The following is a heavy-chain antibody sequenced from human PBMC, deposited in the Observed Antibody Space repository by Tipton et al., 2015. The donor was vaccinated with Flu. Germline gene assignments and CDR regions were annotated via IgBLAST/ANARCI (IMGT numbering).Heavy chain of an antibody. J-gene: IGHJ4*02. D-gene: IGHD1-26*01. V-gene: IGHV3-7*01. Sequence: CAASGFIFSNFWMSWVRQAPGKGLEWVANINQDGSERYYVDSVKGRFTISRDNVKKSLYLQMNSLRAEDTAIYYCARGWFSGSLDYWGQGTLVTVSS. CDR3: ARGWFSGSLDY. CDR1: GFIFSNFW. CDR2: INQDGSER.